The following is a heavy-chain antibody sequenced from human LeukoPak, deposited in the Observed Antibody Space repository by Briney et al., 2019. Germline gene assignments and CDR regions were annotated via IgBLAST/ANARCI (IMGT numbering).Heavy chain of an antibody. Sequence: GGSLRLSCAASGLTFSDHYIDWVRQAPGKGLEWVARVRNKANSYTTDYAASVKGRFTISRDDSKNSLYLQMNRLRTEDTAVYFCIRGKGGSGNYYPFDYWGQGTLVTVSS. CDR3: IRGKGGSGNYYPFDY. CDR2: VRNKANSYTT. V-gene: IGHV3-72*01. D-gene: IGHD3-10*01. CDR1: GLTFSDHY. J-gene: IGHJ4*02.